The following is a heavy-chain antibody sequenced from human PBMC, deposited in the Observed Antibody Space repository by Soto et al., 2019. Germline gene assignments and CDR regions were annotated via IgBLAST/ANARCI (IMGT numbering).Heavy chain of an antibody. CDR2: INSDGSST. D-gene: IGHD3-10*01. CDR1: GFTFSSYW. CDR3: ARGYAGFGGYYYGMDV. J-gene: IGHJ6*02. V-gene: IGHV3-74*01. Sequence: HPGGSLRLSCAASGFTFSSYWMHWVRQAPGKGLVWVSRINSDGSSTSYADSVKGRFTISRDNAKNTLYLQMNSLRAEDTAVYYCARGYAGFGGYYYGMDVWGQGTTVTVSS.